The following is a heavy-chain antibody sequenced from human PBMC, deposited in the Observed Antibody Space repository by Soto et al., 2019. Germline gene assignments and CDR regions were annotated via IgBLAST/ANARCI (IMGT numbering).Heavy chain of an antibody. J-gene: IGHJ6*02. CDR3: AKKGLGYSYGSNYYYCYGMDV. V-gene: IGHV3-23*01. CDR1: GFTFSSYA. Sequence: GGSLRLSCAASGFTFSSYAMSWVRQAPGKGLEWVSAISGSGGSTYYADSVKGRFTISRDNSKNTLYLQMNSLRAEDTAVYYCAKKGLGYSYGSNYYYCYGMDVWGQGTTVTVSS. CDR2: ISGSGGST. D-gene: IGHD5-18*01.